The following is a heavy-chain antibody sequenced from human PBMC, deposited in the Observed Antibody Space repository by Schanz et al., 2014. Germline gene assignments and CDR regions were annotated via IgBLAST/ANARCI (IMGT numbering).Heavy chain of an antibody. CDR3: ARGMPDSGDYRLDY. CDR2: ISVYSGKT. D-gene: IGHD4-17*01. J-gene: IGHJ4*02. V-gene: IGHV1-18*01. CDR1: GYTFKNYG. Sequence: QVQLVQSGAEVKKPGASVKVSCKASGYTFKNYGISWVRQAPGQGLEWMGWISVYSGKTRFAQKVQGRVSMTAETSTKTAYMELRSLTSDDTAVYYCARGMPDSGDYRLDYWGQGTLVTVSS.